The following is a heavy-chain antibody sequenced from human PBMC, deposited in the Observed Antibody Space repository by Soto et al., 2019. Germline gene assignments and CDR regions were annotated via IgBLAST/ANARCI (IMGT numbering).Heavy chain of an antibody. J-gene: IGHJ3*02. D-gene: IGHD6-19*01. Sequence: ASVKVSCKASGYTFTGYYMHWVRQAPGQGLEWMGWINPNSGGTNYAQKFQGWVTMTRDTSISTAYMELSRLRSDDTAVYYCARALYSSGWTSDAFDIWGQGTMVTVSS. CDR3: ARALYSSGWTSDAFDI. CDR2: INPNSGGT. V-gene: IGHV1-2*04. CDR1: GYTFTGYY.